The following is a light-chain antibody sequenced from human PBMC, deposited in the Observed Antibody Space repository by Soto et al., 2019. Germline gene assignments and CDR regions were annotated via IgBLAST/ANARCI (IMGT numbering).Light chain of an antibody. Sequence: DSQMTQSPSSLSASVGDRVTITCQASQDITNYLNWYQQKQGKAPKLLMYDASTLATGVPSRFSGSESGTLFTFTITSLQPEDITTYYCQQYDNLLFTFPPGTKVAIK. V-gene: IGKV1-33*01. CDR2: DAS. J-gene: IGKJ3*01. CDR1: QDITNY. CDR3: QQYDNLLFT.